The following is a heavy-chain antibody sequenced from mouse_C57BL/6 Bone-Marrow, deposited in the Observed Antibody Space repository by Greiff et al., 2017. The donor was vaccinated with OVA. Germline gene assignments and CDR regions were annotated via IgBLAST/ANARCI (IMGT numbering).Heavy chain of an antibody. J-gene: IGHJ1*03. CDR2: ISDVGSCT. CDR3: ARDGVTTVVASPWYFDV. Sequence: EVHLVESGGGLVKPGGSLKLSCAASGFTFSSYAMSWVRQTPEKRLEWVATISDVGSCTYYPDNVKGRFTISRDNAKNNLYLQMSHLKSEDTAMYYCARDGVTTVVASPWYFDVWGTGTTVTVSS. D-gene: IGHD1-1*01. CDR1: GFTFSSYA. V-gene: IGHV5-4*01.